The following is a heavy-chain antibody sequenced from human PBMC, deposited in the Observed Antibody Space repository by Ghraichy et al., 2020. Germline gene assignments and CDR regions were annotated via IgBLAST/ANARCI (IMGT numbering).Heavy chain of an antibody. D-gene: IGHD5-18*01. Sequence: GGSLRLSCVASGFTFSNAWMSWVRQAPGKGLEWVGRIKSKTYGGTIDYAAPVKGRFTISRDDSKNTVYMEMNSLKTEDTAVYYCTRTWIQLWQDAMDVWGQGTTVTVSS. J-gene: IGHJ6*02. V-gene: IGHV3-15*01. CDR1: GFTFSNAW. CDR3: TRTWIQLWQDAMDV. CDR2: IKSKTYGGTI.